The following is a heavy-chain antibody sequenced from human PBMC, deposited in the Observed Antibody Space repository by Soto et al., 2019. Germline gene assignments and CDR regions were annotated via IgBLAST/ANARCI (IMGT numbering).Heavy chain of an antibody. V-gene: IGHV4-39*01. D-gene: IGHD5-12*01. Sequence: SETLSLTCTVSGGSISSSSYYWGWIRQPPGKGLEWIGSIYYSGSTYYNPPLKSRVTISVDTSKNQFSLKLSSVTAADTAVYYCARQGYSGSKFDPWGQGTLVTVSS. J-gene: IGHJ5*02. CDR1: GGSISSSSYY. CDR2: IYYSGST. CDR3: ARQGYSGSKFDP.